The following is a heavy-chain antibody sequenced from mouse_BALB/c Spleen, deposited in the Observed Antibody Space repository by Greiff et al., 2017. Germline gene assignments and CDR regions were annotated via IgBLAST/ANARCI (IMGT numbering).Heavy chain of an antibody. Sequence: EVQLQESGAELVRPGALVKLSCKASGFNIKDYYMHWVKQRPEQGLEWIGWIDPENGNTIYDPKFQGKASITADTSSNTAYLQLSSLTSEDTAVYYCARPHYYGSSSNVDVWGAGTTVTVSS. D-gene: IGHD1-1*01. V-gene: IGHV14-1*02. J-gene: IGHJ1*01. CDR1: GFNIKDYY. CDR2: IDPENGNT. CDR3: ARPHYYGSSSNVDV.